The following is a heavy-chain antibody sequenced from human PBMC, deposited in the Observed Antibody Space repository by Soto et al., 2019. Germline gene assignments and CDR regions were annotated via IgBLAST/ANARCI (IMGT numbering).Heavy chain of an antibody. CDR2: ISSSSNI. Sequence: EVQLVESGGGLVQPGGSLRLSCAASGFTFSNYGINWVRQAPGKGLEWVSYISSSSNINYADSVKGRFTISRDNAKNSLYLQMNSLRPEDTAVYYCARGGAARPDYWGQGTLLTVSS. CDR3: ARGGAARPDY. D-gene: IGHD6-6*01. CDR1: GFTFSNYG. J-gene: IGHJ4*02. V-gene: IGHV3-48*01.